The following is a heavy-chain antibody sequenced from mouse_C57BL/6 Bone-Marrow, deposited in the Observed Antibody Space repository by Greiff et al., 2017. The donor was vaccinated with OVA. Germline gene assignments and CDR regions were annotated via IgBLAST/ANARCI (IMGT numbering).Heavy chain of an antibody. J-gene: IGHJ1*03. V-gene: IGHV7-3*01. CDR3: ARLYYGSSYWYFDV. D-gene: IGHD1-1*01. Sequence: EVQRVESGGGLVQPGGSLSLSCAASGFTFTDYYMSWVRQPPGKALEWLGFIRNKANGYTTEYSASVKGRFTISRDNSQSILYLQMNALRAEDSATYYCARLYYGSSYWYFDVWGTGTTVTVSS. CDR1: GFTFTDYY. CDR2: IRNKANGYTT.